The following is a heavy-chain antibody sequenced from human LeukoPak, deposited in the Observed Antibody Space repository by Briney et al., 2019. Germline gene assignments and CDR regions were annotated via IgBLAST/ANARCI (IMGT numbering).Heavy chain of an antibody. CDR2: IHPGDSDT. CDR1: GYSFTNYW. Sequence: GESLKISCKGSGYSFTNYWIAWVRQMPGKGLEWMGIIHPGDSDTRYSPSFRGQVTISADKSISTAYLQWSSLKASDTAIYYCARHAYCTTTSCYSMDVWGQGTTVTVSS. V-gene: IGHV5-51*01. J-gene: IGHJ6*02. CDR3: ARHAYCTTTSCYSMDV. D-gene: IGHD2-2*01.